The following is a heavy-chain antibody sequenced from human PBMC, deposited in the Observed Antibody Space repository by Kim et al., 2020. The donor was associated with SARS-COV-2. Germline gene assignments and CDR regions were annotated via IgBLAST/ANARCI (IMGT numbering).Heavy chain of an antibody. J-gene: IGHJ4*02. Sequence: ADPGRGRFTISRDNSKNTLFLQMDSLRAEDTAVYYCAKRPAAAGSYFDYWGQGTLVTVSS. D-gene: IGHD6-13*01. V-gene: IGHV3-30*02. CDR3: AKRPAAAGSYFDY.